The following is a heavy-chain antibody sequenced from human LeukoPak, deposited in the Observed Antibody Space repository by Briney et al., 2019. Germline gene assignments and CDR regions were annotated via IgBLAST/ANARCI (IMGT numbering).Heavy chain of an antibody. CDR3: ARDSVYSYAYWFDP. Sequence: PGGSLRLSCAASGLTVSSNYMSWVRQAPGKGLEWVSFIYSGGSTYYADSVKGRFTISRDNSKNTLYLQMNSLRAEDTAVYYCARDSVYSYAYWFDPWGQGTLVTVSS. CDR1: GLTVSSNY. D-gene: IGHD5-18*01. J-gene: IGHJ5*02. V-gene: IGHV3-53*01. CDR2: IYSGGST.